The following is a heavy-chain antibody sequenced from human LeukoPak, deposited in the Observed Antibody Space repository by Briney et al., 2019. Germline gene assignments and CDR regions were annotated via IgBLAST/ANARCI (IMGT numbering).Heavy chain of an antibody. J-gene: IGHJ4*02. CDR1: GYTFTGNY. Sequence: ASVKVSCKASGYTFTGNYIHWVRQAPGQGLEWMGWINPVSGGTKYEQKFQGRVTMTRDTSISTAYMELTWLRSDDTAVYYCARVKPIEAPSPNYYFDYWGQGTLVTVSS. V-gene: IGHV1-2*02. D-gene: IGHD1-1*01. CDR2: INPVSGGT. CDR3: ARVKPIEAPSPNYYFDY.